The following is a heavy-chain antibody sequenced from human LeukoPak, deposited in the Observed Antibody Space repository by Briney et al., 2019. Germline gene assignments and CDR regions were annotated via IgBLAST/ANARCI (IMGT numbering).Heavy chain of an antibody. V-gene: IGHV3-66*01. D-gene: IGHD5-18*01. J-gene: IGHJ4*02. CDR3: ASRIQLWSAVDY. Sequence: GGSLRLSFEAFGLTVSSNYLSWGRKAPGKGREGVSVIYSGASPYYADSVKGRFTISSDNPKNTLYLQMNSLRAEDTAVYYCASRIQLWSAVDYWGQGTLVTVSS. CDR1: GLTVSSNY. CDR2: IYSGASP.